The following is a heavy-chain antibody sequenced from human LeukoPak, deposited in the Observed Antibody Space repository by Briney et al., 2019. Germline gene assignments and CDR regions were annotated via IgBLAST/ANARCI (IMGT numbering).Heavy chain of an antibody. CDR2: ISSSSSYI. D-gene: IGHD6-13*01. Sequence: GGSLRLSCAASGFTFSDYYMIWIRQAPGKGLEWVSYISSSSSYIYYADSVKGRFTISRDNAKNSLYLQMNSLRAEDTAVYYCARTLPQLAPFDYWGQGTLVTVSS. J-gene: IGHJ4*02. CDR1: GFTFSDYY. CDR3: ARTLPQLAPFDY. V-gene: IGHV3-11*06.